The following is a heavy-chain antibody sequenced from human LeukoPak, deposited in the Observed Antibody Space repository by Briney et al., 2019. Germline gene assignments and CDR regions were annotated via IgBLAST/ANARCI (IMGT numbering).Heavy chain of an antibody. J-gene: IGHJ3*02. CDR2: IYYSGST. CDR1: GGSISSGGYY. CDR3: ARDLLNWNYIGHAFDI. D-gene: IGHD1-7*01. V-gene: IGHV4-31*03. Sequence: SQTLTLTCTVSGGSISSGGYYWRWIRQHPGKGLEWIRYIYYSGSTYYNPSLKSRVTISVDTSKNQFSLQLSSVSAADTAVYYCARDLLNWNYIGHAFDIWGQGTMVTVSS.